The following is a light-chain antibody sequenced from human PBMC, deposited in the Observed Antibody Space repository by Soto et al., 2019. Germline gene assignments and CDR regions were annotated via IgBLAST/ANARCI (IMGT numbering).Light chain of an antibody. CDR3: MQALQTPLT. V-gene: IGKV2-28*01. CDR2: LAS. J-gene: IGKJ4*01. CDR1: QSLRHGNGNNY. Sequence: DIVMTQSPLSLPVTPGEPASISCRSSQSLRHGNGNNYLDWYLQKPGQPPQLLIYLASYRASGVPDRFSGSGSGTEFTLKINRVEAEDVGVYYCMQALQTPLTFGGGTKVEIK.